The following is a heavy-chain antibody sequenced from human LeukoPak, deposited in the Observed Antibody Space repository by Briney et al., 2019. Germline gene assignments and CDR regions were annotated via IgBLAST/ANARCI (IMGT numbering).Heavy chain of an antibody. J-gene: IGHJ5*02. Sequence: PGGSLRLSCAASGFTFSSYGMHWVRQAPGKGLEWVANIKQDGSEKYYVDSVKGRFTISRDNAKNSLYLQMNSLRAEDTAVYYCARGPTIVVVPAAPNWFDPWGQGTLVTVSS. D-gene: IGHD2-2*01. CDR3: ARGPTIVVVPAAPNWFDP. CDR1: GFTFSSYG. V-gene: IGHV3-7*01. CDR2: IKQDGSEK.